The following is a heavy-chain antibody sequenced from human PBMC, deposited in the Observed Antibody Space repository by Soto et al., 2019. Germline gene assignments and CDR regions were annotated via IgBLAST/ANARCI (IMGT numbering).Heavy chain of an antibody. V-gene: IGHV4-30-4*01. Sequence: SETLSLTCTVSGDSINSGDYYWSWIRQPPGKGLEWIGYIYYSGNTYYNPSLKSRVTISVDTSKNQFSLKLSCVTAADTAVYYCARSIVGATFSDYWGQGTLVTVSS. D-gene: IGHD1-26*01. J-gene: IGHJ4*02. CDR1: GDSINSGDYY. CDR2: IYYSGNT. CDR3: ARSIVGATFSDY.